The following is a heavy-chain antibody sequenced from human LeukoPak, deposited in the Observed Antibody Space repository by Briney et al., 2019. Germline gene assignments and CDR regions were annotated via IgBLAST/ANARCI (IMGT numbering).Heavy chain of an antibody. J-gene: IGHJ3*02. CDR3: AREHQGAFDI. V-gene: IGHV3-33*08. CDR2: IWYDGSNK. Sequence: GRSLRLSCAASAASGFTFSSYAFHWVRQAPGKGLEWVAVIWYDGSNKYYADSVKGRFTISRDNSQNTLYLQMNSLRAEDTAVYYCAREHQGAFDIWGQGTMVTVSS. CDR1: ASAASGFTFSSYA. D-gene: IGHD2-2*01.